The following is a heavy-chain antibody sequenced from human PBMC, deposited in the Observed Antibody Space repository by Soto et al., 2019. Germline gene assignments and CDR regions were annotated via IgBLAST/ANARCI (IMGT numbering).Heavy chain of an antibody. CDR1: GYTFTSYA. Sequence: QVQLVQSGAEVKKPGASVKVSCKASGYTFTSYAMHWVRQAPGQRLEWMGWINAGNGNTKYSQKFQGRVTITRDTTASNAYMELSSGSSEDTAVYYCARGEAEYGSGSYHLPYANWFDPWGQGTLVTVSS. J-gene: IGHJ5*02. D-gene: IGHD3-10*01. CDR2: INAGNGNT. CDR3: ARGEAEYGSGSYHLPYANWFDP. V-gene: IGHV1-3*01.